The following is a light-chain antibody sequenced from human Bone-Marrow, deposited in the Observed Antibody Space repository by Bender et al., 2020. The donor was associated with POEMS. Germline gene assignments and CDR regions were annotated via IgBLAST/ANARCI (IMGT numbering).Light chain of an antibody. Sequence: SFELTQAPSMSVSPGQTASITCFGDMLGYSYVYWYQQKAGQAPVLVVYDDSDRPSGIPERFSGSNSGNTATLTISRVEDGDEAHYHCQVWDTSGGDIPVFGGGTKLTVL. CDR3: QVWDTSGGDIPV. CDR1: MLGYSY. V-gene: IGLV3-21*02. J-gene: IGLJ3*02. CDR2: DDS.